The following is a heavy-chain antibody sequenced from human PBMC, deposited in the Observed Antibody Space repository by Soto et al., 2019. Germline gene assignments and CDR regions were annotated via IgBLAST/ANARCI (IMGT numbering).Heavy chain of an antibody. CDR3: AKETQPGYSSGPWYYYYYYMDV. D-gene: IGHD6-19*01. CDR2: ISWNSGSI. J-gene: IGHJ6*03. Sequence: GGSLRLSCAASGFTFDDYAMHWVRQAPGKGLEWVSGISWNSGSIGYADSVKGRFTISRDNAKNSLYLQMNSLRAEDTALYYCAKETQPGYSSGPWYYYYYYMDVWGKGTTVTVSS. V-gene: IGHV3-9*01. CDR1: GFTFDDYA.